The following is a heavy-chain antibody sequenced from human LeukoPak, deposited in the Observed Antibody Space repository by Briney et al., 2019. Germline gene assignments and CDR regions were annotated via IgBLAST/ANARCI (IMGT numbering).Heavy chain of an antibody. CDR1: GFTFSSYG. J-gene: IGHJ6*03. Sequence: GGSLRLSCAASGFTFSSYGMHWVRQAPGKGLEWVAFIRYDGSNKYYADSVKGRFTISRDNSKNTLYLQMNSLRAEDTAVYYCARGTMIVPGPSYYYYYMDVWGKGTTVTISS. CDR3: ARGTMIVPGPSYYYYYMDV. CDR2: IRYDGSNK. D-gene: IGHD3-22*01. V-gene: IGHV3-30*02.